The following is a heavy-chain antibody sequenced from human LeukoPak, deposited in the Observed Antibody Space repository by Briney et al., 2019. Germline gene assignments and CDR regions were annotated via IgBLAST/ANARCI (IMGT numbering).Heavy chain of an antibody. CDR3: ARRLLPESYYFDY. CDR1: GGSISSSSYY. D-gene: IGHD3-22*01. V-gene: IGHV4-39*07. J-gene: IGHJ4*02. Sequence: SETLSLTCTVSGGSISSSSYYWGWIRQPPGKGLEWIGSIYYSGSTYYNPSLKSRVTISVDTSKNQFSLKLSSVTAADTAVYYCARRLLPESYYFDYWGQGTLVTVSS. CDR2: IYYSGST.